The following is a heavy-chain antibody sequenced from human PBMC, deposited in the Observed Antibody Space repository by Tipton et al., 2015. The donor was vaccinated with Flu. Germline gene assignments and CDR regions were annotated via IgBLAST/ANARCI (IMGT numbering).Heavy chain of an antibody. J-gene: IGHJ4*02. D-gene: IGHD1-26*01. CDR3: ARGFMGAGGTGFDY. CDR1: GDSMSSFY. Sequence: TLSLTCTVSGDSMSSFYWSWIRQPAGKGLEWIGRIYSGGNTDYNPSLKSRVTMSVDTSRNQFSLKVMSVTVADTAVYYCARGFMGAGGTGFDYWGQGIPVTVSS. V-gene: IGHV4-4*07. CDR2: IYSGGNT.